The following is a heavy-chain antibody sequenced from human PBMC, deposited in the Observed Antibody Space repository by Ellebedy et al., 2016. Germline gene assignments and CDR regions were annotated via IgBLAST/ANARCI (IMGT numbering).Heavy chain of an antibody. J-gene: IGHJ4*02. V-gene: IGHV4-34*01. Sequence: SETLSLXCAVYGGSFSDYYWSWIRQPPGKGLEWIGEINHSGSTHYNPSLKSRVTISVDTSKNQFSLKLSSVTAADTAVYYCARWPPRYWGQGTQVTVSS. D-gene: IGHD5-12*01. CDR1: GGSFSDYY. CDR3: ARWPPRY. CDR2: INHSGST.